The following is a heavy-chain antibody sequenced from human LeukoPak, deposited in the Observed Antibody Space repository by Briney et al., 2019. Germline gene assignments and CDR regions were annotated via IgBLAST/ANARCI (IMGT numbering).Heavy chain of an antibody. V-gene: IGHV4-34*01. CDR1: GGSFSGYY. D-gene: IGHD6-13*01. CDR2: INHSGST. Sequence: SETLSLTCAVYGGSFSGYYWSWIRQPPGKGLEWIGEINHSGSTNYNPSLKSRVTISVDTSKNQFSLKLSSVTAADTAVYYCARGTLEAAGSHPFDYWGQGTLVTVSS. CDR3: ARGTLEAAGSHPFDY. J-gene: IGHJ4*02.